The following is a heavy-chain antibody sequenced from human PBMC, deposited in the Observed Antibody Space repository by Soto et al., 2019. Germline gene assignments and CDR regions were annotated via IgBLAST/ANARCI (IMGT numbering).Heavy chain of an antibody. J-gene: IGHJ4*02. V-gene: IGHV3-74*01. D-gene: IGHD3-22*01. CDR2: IKNDGSWT. Sequence: EVQLVESGGGLVQPGGSLRLSCAASGFTFSSYWMHWVRQVPGKGPVWVSRIKNDGSWTYYADSVKGRLTMSRDNAKNTVYLQMNSLRAEDTAVYYCVRGDGDYYDGNGYLGRHWGQGTLVTVSS. CDR3: VRGDGDYYDGNGYLGRH. CDR1: GFTFSSYW.